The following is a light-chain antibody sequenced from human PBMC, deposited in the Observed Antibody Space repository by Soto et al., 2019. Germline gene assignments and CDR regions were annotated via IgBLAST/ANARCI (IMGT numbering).Light chain of an antibody. CDR3: AAWDDSLNGLVV. J-gene: IGLJ2*01. CDR2: SNN. Sequence: QPVLTQPPSASGTPGQRVTISCSGSSSNIGSNTVNWYQQLPGTATKLLIYSNNQRPSGVPDRFSGSKSGTSASLAISGLQSEDEADYYCAAWDDSLNGLVVFGGGTKLTVL. V-gene: IGLV1-44*01. CDR1: SSNIGSNT.